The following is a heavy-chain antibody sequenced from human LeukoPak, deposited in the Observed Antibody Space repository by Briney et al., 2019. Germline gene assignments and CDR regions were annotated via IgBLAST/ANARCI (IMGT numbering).Heavy chain of an antibody. CDR2: INPNSGGT. D-gene: IGHD3-3*01. V-gene: IGHV1-2*02. J-gene: IGHJ3*02. Sequence: ASVKVSCKASGYTFTGYYMHWVRQAPGQGLEWMGWINPNSGGTNYAQKFQGRVTMTRDTSISTAYMELSRLRSDDTAVYYCEIXGXVXXNAFDIWGQGTXXTVSS. CDR3: EIXGXVXXNAFDI. CDR1: GYTFTGYY.